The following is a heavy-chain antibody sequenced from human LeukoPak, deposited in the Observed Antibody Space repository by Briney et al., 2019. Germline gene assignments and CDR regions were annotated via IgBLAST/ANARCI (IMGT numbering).Heavy chain of an antibody. Sequence: PGGSLRLSCAASGFTFSSYWMHWVRQAPGKGLEWVANIKQDGSETHYVDSVRGRFTISRDNAKNSLYLQMNTLRAEDTAVYYCASPPSLGYWGQGTLVTVSS. D-gene: IGHD6-13*01. CDR3: ASPPSLGY. CDR1: GFTFSSYW. CDR2: IKQDGSET. J-gene: IGHJ4*02. V-gene: IGHV3-7*03.